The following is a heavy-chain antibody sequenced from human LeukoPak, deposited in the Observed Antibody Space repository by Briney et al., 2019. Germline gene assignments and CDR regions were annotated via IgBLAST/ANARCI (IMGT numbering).Heavy chain of an antibody. J-gene: IGHJ4*02. CDR2: IYTSGST. Sequence: PSETLSLTCTVSGGSISSGSYYWSWVRQPAGTGLEWIGRIYTSGSTNYNPSLKSRVSISVDTSKNQFSLKLSSVTAADTAVYYCARGRRYDFWSGYPTPYYFDYWGQGTLVTVSS. CDR1: GGSISSGSYY. D-gene: IGHD3-3*01. V-gene: IGHV4-61*02. CDR3: ARGRRYDFWSGYPTPYYFDY.